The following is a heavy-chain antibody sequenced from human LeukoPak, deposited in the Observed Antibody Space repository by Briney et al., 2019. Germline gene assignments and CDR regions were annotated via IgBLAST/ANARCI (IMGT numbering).Heavy chain of an antibody. CDR1: GFTFSSYA. V-gene: IGHV3-30*04. CDR3: ARDRYLAAAGYFDY. D-gene: IGHD6-13*01. Sequence: SLRLSCAASGFTFSSYAMHWVRRAPGKGLEWVAVISYDGSNKYYADSVKGRFTISRDNSKNTLYLQMNSLRAEDTAVYYCARDRYLAAAGYFDYWGQGTLVTVSS. CDR2: ISYDGSNK. J-gene: IGHJ4*02.